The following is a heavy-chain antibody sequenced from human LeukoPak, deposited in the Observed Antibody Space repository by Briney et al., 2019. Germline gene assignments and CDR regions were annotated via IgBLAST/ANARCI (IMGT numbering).Heavy chain of an antibody. D-gene: IGHD3-22*01. CDR1: GSSFTSYW. CDR3: ARHGGNYYDSSGYYYGY. V-gene: IGHV5-51*01. J-gene: IGHJ4*02. Sequence: GASLKISCKGSGSSFTSYWIGWVRQLPGKGLEWMGINYPGDSDTRYSPSFQGQVTISADKSISTAYLQWSSLKASDTAMYYCARHGGNYYDSSGYYYGYWGQGTLVTVSS. CDR2: NYPGDSDT.